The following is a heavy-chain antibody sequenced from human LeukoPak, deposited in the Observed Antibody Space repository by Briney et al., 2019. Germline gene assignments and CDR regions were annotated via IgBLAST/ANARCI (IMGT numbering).Heavy chain of an antibody. V-gene: IGHV3-23*01. CDR3: AKGLSAIVVISFDY. CDR1: GFTFSSYW. D-gene: IGHD3-22*01. Sequence: PGGSLRLSCAASGFTFSSYWMSWVRQAPGKGLEWVSAISGSGGSTYYADSVKGRFTISRDNSKNTLYLQMNSLRAEDTAVYYCAKGLSAIVVISFDYWGQGTLVTVSS. CDR2: ISGSGGST. J-gene: IGHJ4*02.